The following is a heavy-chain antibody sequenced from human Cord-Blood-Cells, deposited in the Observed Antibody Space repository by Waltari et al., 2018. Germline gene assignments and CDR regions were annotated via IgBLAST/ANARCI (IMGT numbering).Heavy chain of an antibody. V-gene: IGHV4-39*01. CDR3: ARTLGGSYYAFDI. CDR2: IYYSGST. D-gene: IGHD1-26*01. CDR1: GGSHRSTSYY. J-gene: IGHJ3*02. Sequence: QLQLQESGPGLVKPSETMSLTCTVSGGSHRSTSYYCVWIRQPPGKGLEWIGSIYYSGSTYYNPSLKSRVTISVDTSKNQFSLKLSSVTAADTAVYYCARTLGGSYYAFDIWGQGTMVTVSS.